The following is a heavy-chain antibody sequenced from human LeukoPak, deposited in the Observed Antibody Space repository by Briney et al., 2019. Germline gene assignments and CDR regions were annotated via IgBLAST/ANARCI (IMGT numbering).Heavy chain of an antibody. Sequence: PSETLSLTCTVSGGSISSYYWSWIRQPPGKGLEWIGYIYYTGTTNYNPSLKSRVTISGDTSKNHFSLKLTSVTAADTAVYYCARMYDRSGYYYPFDYWGQGTLVTVSS. V-gene: IGHV4-59*08. D-gene: IGHD3-22*01. J-gene: IGHJ4*02. CDR2: IYYTGTT. CDR1: GGSISSYY. CDR3: ARMYDRSGYYYPFDY.